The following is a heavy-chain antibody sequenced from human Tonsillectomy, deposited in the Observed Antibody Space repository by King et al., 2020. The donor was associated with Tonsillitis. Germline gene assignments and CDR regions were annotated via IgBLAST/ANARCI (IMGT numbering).Heavy chain of an antibody. Sequence: VQLVESGGGVVQPGRSLRLSCAASGFTFSSYAMHWVRQAPGKGLEWVAVISYDGSNKYYADSVKGRFTISRDNPKNTLYLQMNSLRAEDTAVYYCARGIGDYFDYWGQGTLVTVSS. J-gene: IGHJ4*02. D-gene: IGHD3-10*01. CDR1: GFTFSSYA. CDR2: ISYDGSNK. V-gene: IGHV3-30*04. CDR3: ARGIGDYFDY.